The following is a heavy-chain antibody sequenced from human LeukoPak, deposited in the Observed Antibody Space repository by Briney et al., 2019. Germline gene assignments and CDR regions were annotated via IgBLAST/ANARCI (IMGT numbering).Heavy chain of an antibody. D-gene: IGHD3-16*01. Sequence: PGGSLRLSCAASGFTFSSYEMNWVRQAPGKGLEWISYISSSGSIILYADSVKGRFTISRDNAKNSLYLQMDSLRAEDTAVYYCLRGDRRDFWGQGTLVTVSS. J-gene: IGHJ4*02. CDR1: GFTFSSYE. CDR3: LRGDRRDF. CDR2: ISSSGSII. V-gene: IGHV3-48*03.